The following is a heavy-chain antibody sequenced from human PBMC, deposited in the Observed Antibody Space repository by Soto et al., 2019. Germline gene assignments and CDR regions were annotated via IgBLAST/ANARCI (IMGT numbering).Heavy chain of an antibody. V-gene: IGHV1-2*02. CDR2: INPNSGGT. CDR3: AREPATAKPEGVDF. D-gene: IGHD1-1*01. CDR1: GYTFTDYY. J-gene: IGHJ4*02. Sequence: ASVKVSCKASGYTFTDYYIHWVRQAPGQGLEWMGWINPNSGGTKYALKFQGGVTMTRDTSITTAYMELSRLRSGDTAVYYCAREPATAKPEGVDFWGQGTLVTVS.